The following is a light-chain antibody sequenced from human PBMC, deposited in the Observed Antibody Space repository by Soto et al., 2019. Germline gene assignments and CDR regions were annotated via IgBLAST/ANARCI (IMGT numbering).Light chain of an antibody. Sequence: QSALTQPASVSGSPGQSITISCTGTSSDVGGYNYVSWYQQHPGKAPKLMIYEVSNRPSGVSNRFSGSKSGNTASLTISGLHAEYESDYYCSSYTSSSTLEGNWVFGGGTKLTVL. CDR1: SSDVGGYNY. J-gene: IGLJ3*02. CDR3: SSYTSSSTLEGNWV. CDR2: EVS. V-gene: IGLV2-14*01.